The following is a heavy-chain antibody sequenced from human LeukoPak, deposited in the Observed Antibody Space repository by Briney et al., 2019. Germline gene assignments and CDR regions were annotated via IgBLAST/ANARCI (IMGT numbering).Heavy chain of an antibody. D-gene: IGHD4-17*01. CDR1: GYTFTSYT. CDR3: ARDIPSNGDPHAFDI. V-gene: IGHV7-4-1*02. CDR2: INTNTGNP. J-gene: IGHJ3*02. Sequence: ASVKVSCKASGYTFTSYTMNWVRQAPGQGLEWMGWINTNTGNPTYAQGFTGRFVSSLDTSVSTAYLQISSLKAEDTAVYYCARDIPSNGDPHAFDIWGQGTMVTVSS.